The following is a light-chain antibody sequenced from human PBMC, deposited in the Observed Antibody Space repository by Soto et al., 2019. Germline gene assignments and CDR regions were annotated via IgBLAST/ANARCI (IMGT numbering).Light chain of an antibody. CDR2: ATS. Sequence: EIVMTHSPVTLSVYKGERATLSCRASHRVSSYLAWYQQKPCQAPRLLISATSTRATGIPARFSGSGSGTEFTLTISSLQSEDFAVYCCQQYNNWPLTFGGGNKVDIK. CDR1: HRVSSY. CDR3: QQYNNWPLT. V-gene: IGKV3-15*01. J-gene: IGKJ4*01.